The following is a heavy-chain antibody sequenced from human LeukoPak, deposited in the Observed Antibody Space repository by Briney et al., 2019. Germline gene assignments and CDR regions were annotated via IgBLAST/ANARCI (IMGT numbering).Heavy chain of an antibody. CDR2: IYHSGST. CDR3: ARSYYGSGSYVDYFDY. D-gene: IGHD3-10*01. J-gene: IGHJ4*02. V-gene: IGHV4-38-2*02. Sequence: PSETLSLTCTVSGYSISSGYYWGWIRQPPGKGLEWIGSIYHSGSTYYNPSLKSRVTISVDTSKNQFSLKLSSVTAADTAVYYCARSYYGSGSYVDYFDYWGQGTLVTVSS. CDR1: GYSISSGYY.